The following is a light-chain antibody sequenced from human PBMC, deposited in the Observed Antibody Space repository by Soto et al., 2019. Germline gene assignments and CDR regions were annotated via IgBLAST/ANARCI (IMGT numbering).Light chain of an antibody. CDR3: TSYTSSNTYV. Sequence: QSVLTQPASVSGSPGQSITISCTGTSSDVGRYNYVSWYQQYPGKAPKLMIYEISNRPSGVSIRFSGSKSGNTVSLTISGLQAEDEADYYCTSYTSSNTYVFGGGTKVTVL. V-gene: IGLV2-14*01. J-gene: IGLJ1*01. CDR1: SSDVGRYNY. CDR2: EIS.